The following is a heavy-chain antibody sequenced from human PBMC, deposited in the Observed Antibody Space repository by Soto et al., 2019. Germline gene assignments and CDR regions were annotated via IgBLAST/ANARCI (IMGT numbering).Heavy chain of an antibody. CDR3: AKDDFTDRGDDYFDY. J-gene: IGHJ4*02. CDR2: IGASGDIT. D-gene: IGHD2-21*02. CDR1: GFSFTNFA. Sequence: VGSLRLSCAASGFSFTNFAMSWVRQAPGKGLEWVAGIGASGDITWYADSVKGRLSISRDNSKNTLYLQLNSLRFEDTAVYYCAKDDFTDRGDDYFDYWGPGTLVTVSS. V-gene: IGHV3-23*01.